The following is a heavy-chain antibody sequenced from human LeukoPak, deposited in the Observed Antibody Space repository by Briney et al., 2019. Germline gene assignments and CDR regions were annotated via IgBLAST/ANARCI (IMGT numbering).Heavy chain of an antibody. V-gene: IGHV3-30*02. D-gene: IGHD2-2*01. CDR3: AKDKCSSPSCDIDY. Sequence: GGSLRLSCAASGFTFSSYGMHWVRQAPGKGLEWVALIRYDGSNKYYADSVKGRFTISRDNSKNTLYLQMNSLSGQDTAVYYCAKDKCSSPSCDIDYWGQRTLVTVSS. CDR2: IRYDGSNK. CDR1: GFTFSSYG. J-gene: IGHJ4*02.